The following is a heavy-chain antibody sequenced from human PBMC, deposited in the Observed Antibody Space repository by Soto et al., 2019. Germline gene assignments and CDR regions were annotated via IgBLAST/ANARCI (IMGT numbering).Heavy chain of an antibody. CDR2: MSYDGSNK. CDR3: ARDGGAY. J-gene: IGHJ4*02. CDR1: GFTFSSYA. D-gene: IGHD3-16*01. V-gene: IGHV3-30-3*01. Sequence: QVQLVESGGGVVQPGRSLRLSCAASGFTFSSYAMHWVRRAPGKGLEWMAVMSYDGSNKYYADYVKGRFTISRDNSKNTLDLQMNSLRPDDTALYYCARDGGAYWGQGTLVIVSS.